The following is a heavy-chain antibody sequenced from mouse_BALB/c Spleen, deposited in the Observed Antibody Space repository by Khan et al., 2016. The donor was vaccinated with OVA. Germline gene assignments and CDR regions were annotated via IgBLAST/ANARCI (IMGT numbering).Heavy chain of an antibody. CDR2: INTYTGEP. J-gene: IGHJ3*01. Sequence: QIQLVQSGPELKKPGETVKISCKASGYTFTNYGMNWVRQAPGKGLKWMGWINTYTGEPTYADDFKGRFAFSLETSASTAYLQINNLKNEDMATYFCAKTARANWFAYWGQGTLVTVSA. CDR3: AKTARANWFAY. CDR1: GYTFTNYG. V-gene: IGHV9-1*02. D-gene: IGHD3-2*01.